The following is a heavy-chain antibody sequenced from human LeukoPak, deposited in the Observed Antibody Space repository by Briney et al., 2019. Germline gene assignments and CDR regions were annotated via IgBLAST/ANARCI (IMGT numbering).Heavy chain of an antibody. J-gene: IGHJ5*02. D-gene: IGHD6-19*01. CDR2: LPYDGSYN. Sequence: GGSLRLSCAASGFTFSSYAMHWVRQAPGKGLEWLAWLPYDGSYNSTAASLKGRFAISKDISKNTLYLDMDSLTPEDTAVYYCAAAGLGVAHWFDPWARELWSPSPQ. CDR1: GFTFSSYA. V-gene: IGHV3-30*09. CDR3: AAAGLGVAHWFDP.